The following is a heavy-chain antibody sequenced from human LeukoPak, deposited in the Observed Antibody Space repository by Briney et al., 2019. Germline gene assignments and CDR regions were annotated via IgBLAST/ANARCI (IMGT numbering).Heavy chain of an antibody. D-gene: IGHD6-13*01. CDR3: ASVLSSSLYIYFAY. V-gene: IGHV1-69*01. CDR1: GGTFISYA. Sequence: SVKVSCKASGGTFISYAISWVRQAPGQGREWMGGIIPIFGTANYAQKFQGRVTTTADESTSTAYMELSSLRSEDTAGYYCASVLSSSLYIYFAYSGQGTLVTVPS. J-gene: IGHJ4*01. CDR2: IIPIFGTA.